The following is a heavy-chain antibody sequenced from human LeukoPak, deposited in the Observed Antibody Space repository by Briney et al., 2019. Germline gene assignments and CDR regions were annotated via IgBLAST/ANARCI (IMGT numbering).Heavy chain of an antibody. J-gene: IGHJ4*02. CDR2: IYPGDSDT. CDR1: GYSFTSYW. Sequence: GESLKISCKGSGYSFTSYWIGWVRQMPGEGLEWMGIIYPGDSDTRYSPSFQGQVTISADKSISTAYLQWSSLKASDTAMYYCARQRGSDYVWGSYRPVYYFDYWGQGTLVTVSS. D-gene: IGHD3-16*02. V-gene: IGHV5-51*01. CDR3: ARQRGSDYVWGSYRPVYYFDY.